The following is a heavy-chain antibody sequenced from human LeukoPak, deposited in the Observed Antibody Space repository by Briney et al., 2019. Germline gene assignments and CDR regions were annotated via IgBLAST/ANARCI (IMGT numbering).Heavy chain of an antibody. V-gene: IGHV3-9*01. CDR3: AKDIGVAATVDAFDI. J-gene: IGHJ3*02. D-gene: IGHD2-15*01. CDR1: GFTFDDYA. Sequence: GGSLRLSCAASGFTFDDYAMHWVRQAPGKGLEWVSGISWNSGSIGYADSVKGRFTISGDNAKNSLYLQMNSLRAEDTALYYCAKDIGVAATVDAFDIWGQGTMVTVSS. CDR2: ISWNSGSI.